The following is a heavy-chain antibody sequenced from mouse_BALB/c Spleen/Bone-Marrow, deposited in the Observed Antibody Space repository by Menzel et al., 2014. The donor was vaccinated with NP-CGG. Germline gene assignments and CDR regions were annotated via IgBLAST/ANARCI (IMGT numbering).Heavy chain of an antibody. CDR3: ASSLYGYYFDY. CDR2: IDPANGNT. Sequence: EVKLQESGAELVKPGASVKLSCTASGFNIKDTYVHWVKQRPEQGLEWIGRIDPANGNTKYDPKFQGKATITAGTSSNTAYLQLSSLTSEDTAVYYCASSLYGYYFDYWGQGTTLTVSS. D-gene: IGHD1-1*01. CDR1: GFNIKDTY. J-gene: IGHJ2*01. V-gene: IGHV14-3*02.